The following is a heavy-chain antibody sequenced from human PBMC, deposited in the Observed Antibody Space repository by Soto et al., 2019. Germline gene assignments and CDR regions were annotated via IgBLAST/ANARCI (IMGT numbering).Heavy chain of an antibody. CDR2: INPNSGGT. CDR3: ARSYFYDTSGYYGPFDH. J-gene: IGHJ4*02. CDR1: GYTFTDYY. D-gene: IGHD3-22*01. V-gene: IGHV1-2*02. Sequence: ASVKVSCKGSGYTFTDYYVHCMRQAPGQGLEWMGWINPNSGGTNYAQKFQGRVTMTRDTSISTAYMELSRLRSDDTAVYYCARSYFYDTSGYYGPFDHWGQGTLVTVSS.